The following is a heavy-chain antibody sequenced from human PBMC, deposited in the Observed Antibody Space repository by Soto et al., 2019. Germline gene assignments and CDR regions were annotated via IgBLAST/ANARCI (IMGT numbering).Heavy chain of an antibody. J-gene: IGHJ4*02. Sequence: PSETLSLTCTVTGVSISTYYWSWIRQPPGKRLEWLGYLYFSGSTNYNPSLKSRVTISVDTSKNQFSLKLSSVTAADTAVYYCARVGTGTTLDYWGQGTLVTVSS. CDR2: LYFSGST. V-gene: IGHV4-59*01. CDR1: GVSISTYY. CDR3: ARVGTGTTLDY. D-gene: IGHD1-1*01.